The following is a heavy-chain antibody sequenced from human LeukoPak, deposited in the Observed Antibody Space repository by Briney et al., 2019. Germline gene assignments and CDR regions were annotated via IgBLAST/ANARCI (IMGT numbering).Heavy chain of an antibody. CDR2: IYYSGST. Sequence: ASETLSLTCTVSGGSISSGDYYWSWIRQPPEKGLEWIGYIYYSGSTYYNPSLKSRVTISVDTSKNQFSLKLSSVTAADTAVYYCASQYCGGDCYNAFDIWGQGTMVTVSS. CDR3: ASQYCGGDCYNAFDI. D-gene: IGHD2-21*02. CDR1: GGSISSGDYY. J-gene: IGHJ3*02. V-gene: IGHV4-30-4*01.